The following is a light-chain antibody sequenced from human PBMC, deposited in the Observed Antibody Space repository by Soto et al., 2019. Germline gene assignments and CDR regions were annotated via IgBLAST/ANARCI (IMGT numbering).Light chain of an antibody. CDR1: QSLTNSF. V-gene: IGKV3-20*01. CDR3: QQYGTSEII. J-gene: IGKJ5*01. Sequence: EFVLTQSPGTLSLSPGERATLSCRASQSLTNSFMAWYQQKPDQAPRLLIYDTSSRASGIPDRFSGSGSGTDFTLTISRLETEDFAVFYCQQYGTSEIIFGQGTRLEIK. CDR2: DTS.